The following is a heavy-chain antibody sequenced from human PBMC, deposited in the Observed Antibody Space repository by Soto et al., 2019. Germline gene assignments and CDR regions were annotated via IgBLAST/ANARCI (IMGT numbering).Heavy chain of an antibody. D-gene: IGHD6-19*01. J-gene: IGHJ4*02. CDR2: INSDGSTI. CDR1: GFTFSSYW. V-gene: IGHV3-74*01. CDR3: ARDHDSSGWYPFDY. Sequence: GGSLRLSCAASGFTFSSYWMHWVRQAPGKGLVWVSRINSDGSTIYYADSVKGRFTISRDNAKNSLYLQMNSLRAEDTAVYYCARDHDSSGWYPFDYWGQGTLVTVSS.